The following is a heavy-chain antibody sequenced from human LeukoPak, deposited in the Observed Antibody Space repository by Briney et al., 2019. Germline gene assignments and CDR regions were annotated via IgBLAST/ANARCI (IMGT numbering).Heavy chain of an antibody. Sequence: ATVKVSCKASGYTFTGYYMHWVRQAPGQGLEWMGWINPNSGGTNYAQKFQGRVTMTRDTSISTAYMELSSLRSEDTAVYYCARGRYGMDVWGQGTTVTVSS. J-gene: IGHJ6*02. CDR2: INPNSGGT. V-gene: IGHV1-2*02. CDR3: ARGRYGMDV. CDR1: GYTFTGYY.